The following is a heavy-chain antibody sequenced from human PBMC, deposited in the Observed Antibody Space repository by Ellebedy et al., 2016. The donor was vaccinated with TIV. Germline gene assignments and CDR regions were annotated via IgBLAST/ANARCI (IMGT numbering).Heavy chain of an antibody. CDR1: GYRFTSYW. CDR3: AAAGIRGSDALDI. CDR2: IYPGDSDT. Sequence: GESLKISCKGSGYRFTSYWIGWVRQMPGKGLEWMGIIYPGDSDTRYSPSFQGQVTISVDKSTRIAYLQWSSLKASDTAMYYCAAAGIRGSDALDIWGQGTMVTVSA. D-gene: IGHD6-13*01. J-gene: IGHJ3*02. V-gene: IGHV5-51*01.